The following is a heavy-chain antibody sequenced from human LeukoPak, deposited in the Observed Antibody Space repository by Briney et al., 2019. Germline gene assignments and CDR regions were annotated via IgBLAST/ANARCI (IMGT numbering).Heavy chain of an antibody. J-gene: IGHJ4*02. V-gene: IGHV4-34*01. D-gene: IGHD3-3*01. CDR3: AASDYDFWSGYPDYFDY. CDR1: GGSFSGYY. Sequence: SETLSLTCAVYGGSFSGYYWSWIRQPPGKGLEWIGEINHSGSTNYNPSLKSRVTISVDTSKNQFSLKLSSVTAADTAVYYCAASDYDFWSGYPDYFDYWGQGTLVTVSS. CDR2: INHSGST.